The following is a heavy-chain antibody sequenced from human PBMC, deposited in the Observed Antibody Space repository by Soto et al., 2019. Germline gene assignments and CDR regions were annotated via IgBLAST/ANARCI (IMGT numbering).Heavy chain of an antibody. J-gene: IGHJ6*02. CDR3: ARDMVVPAALHYYYYYGMDV. Sequence: GGSLRLSCAASGFTFSSYAMHWVRQAPGKGLEWVAVISYDGSNKYYADSVKGRFTISRDNSKNTLYLQMNSLRAEDTAVYYCARDMVVPAALHYYYYYGMDVWGQGTTVTVSS. D-gene: IGHD2-2*01. V-gene: IGHV3-30-3*01. CDR1: GFTFSSYA. CDR2: ISYDGSNK.